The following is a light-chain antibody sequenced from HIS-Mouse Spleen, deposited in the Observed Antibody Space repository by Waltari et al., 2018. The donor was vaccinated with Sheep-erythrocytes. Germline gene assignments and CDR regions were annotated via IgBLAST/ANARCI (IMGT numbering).Light chain of an antibody. CDR2: KDS. V-gene: IGLV3-27*01. CDR3: QAWDSSTVV. CDR1: VLAKKY. J-gene: IGLJ2*01. Sequence: SYELTQPSSVSVSPGQTARITCSGDVLAKKYARWFQQKPGQAPVLVIYKDSERPSGTTVTLTISGAQVEDEADYYCQAWDSSTVVFGGGTKLTVL.